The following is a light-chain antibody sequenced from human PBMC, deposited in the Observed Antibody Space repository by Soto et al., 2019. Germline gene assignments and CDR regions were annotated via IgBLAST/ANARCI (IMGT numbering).Light chain of an antibody. Sequence: QSALTQPASVSGSPGQSITISCTGTSSDVGDYNYVSWYQQHPGKAPKLMIYDVTNRPSGVSNRYSGSKSGNTASLTISGLQAEDEADYYCSSSTSSSPLFGGGTKLTVL. CDR1: SSDVGDYNY. J-gene: IGLJ2*01. CDR2: DVT. V-gene: IGLV2-14*01. CDR3: SSSTSSSPL.